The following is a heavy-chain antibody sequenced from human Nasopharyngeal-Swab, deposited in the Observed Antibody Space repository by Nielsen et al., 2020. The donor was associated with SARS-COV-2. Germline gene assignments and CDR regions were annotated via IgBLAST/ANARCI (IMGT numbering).Heavy chain of an antibody. V-gene: IGHV4-39*07. CDR2: IYYSGST. Sequence: WIRQPPGKGLEWIGSIYYSGSTYYNPSLKSRVTISVDTSKNQFSLKLSSVTAADTAVYYCARDHSEVFVDTAYYYYGMDYWGQGTLVTVSS. CDR3: ARDHSEVFVDTAYYYYGMDY. J-gene: IGHJ4*02. D-gene: IGHD5-18*01.